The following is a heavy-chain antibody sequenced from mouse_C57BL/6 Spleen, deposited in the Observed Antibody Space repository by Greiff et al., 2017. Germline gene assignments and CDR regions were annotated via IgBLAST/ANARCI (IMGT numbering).Heavy chain of an antibody. CDR2: INPSNGST. CDR3: ARGDYGNCLDY. D-gene: IGHD2-1*01. J-gene: IGHJ2*01. CDR1: GYTFTSYW. V-gene: IGHV1-53*01. Sequence: QVQLLQPGTDLVKPGASVKLSCTASGYTFTSYWMHWVQQRPGQGLEWIGNINPSNGSTNYNEKFKSKSTLTVDKSSSTAYLQLSSLTSEDSAVYYCARGDYGNCLDYWGQGTTLTVSS.